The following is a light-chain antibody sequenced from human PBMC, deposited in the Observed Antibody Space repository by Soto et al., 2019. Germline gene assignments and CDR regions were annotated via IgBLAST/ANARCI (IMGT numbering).Light chain of an antibody. CDR3: QQLNNYPIT. V-gene: IGKV1-9*01. CDR1: QGISSY. J-gene: IGKJ5*01. CDR2: AAS. Sequence: IHLTQSPSSLSASVGDRVTITCRASQGISSYLAWYQQKPGKAPKLLIYAASTLQSGVPSRFSGSGSGTDFTLTISSLQPEDFATYYWQQLNNYPITFGQGTRLEIK.